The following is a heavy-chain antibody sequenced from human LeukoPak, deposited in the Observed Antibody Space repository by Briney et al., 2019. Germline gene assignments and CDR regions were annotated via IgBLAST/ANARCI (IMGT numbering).Heavy chain of an antibody. Sequence: ASVNVSCKASGYTFTSYYMHWVRQAPGQGLEWMGWIHPSTGNPTYAQGFTGRFVFSLDTSVSTTYLQISSLKAEDTAVYFCARAFQSLGGLSLPDYWGQGTLLTVSS. D-gene: IGHD3-16*02. J-gene: IGHJ4*02. V-gene: IGHV7-4-1*02. CDR1: GYTFTSYY. CDR2: IHPSTGNP. CDR3: ARAFQSLGGLSLPDY.